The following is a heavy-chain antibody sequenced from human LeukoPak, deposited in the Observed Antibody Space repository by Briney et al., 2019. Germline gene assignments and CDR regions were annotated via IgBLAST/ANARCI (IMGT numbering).Heavy chain of an antibody. D-gene: IGHD1-26*01. V-gene: IGHV1-46*01. J-gene: IGHJ4*02. CDR1: GYTFTSYY. CDR3: ATSRVGALYFDY. CDR2: INPSGGST. Sequence: ASVKVSCKASGYTFTSYYMHWVRQAPGQGLEWMGIINPSGGSTSYAQKFQGRVTMTRDTSTSTVYMELSSLRAEDTAVYYCATSRVGALYFDYWGQGTLVTVSS.